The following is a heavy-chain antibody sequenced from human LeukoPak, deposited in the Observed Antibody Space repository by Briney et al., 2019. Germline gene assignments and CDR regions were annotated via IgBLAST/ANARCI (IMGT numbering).Heavy chain of an antibody. D-gene: IGHD3-9*01. J-gene: IGHJ4*02. Sequence: GGSLRLSCAASGFFFSHYHMSLGLHAPGKGLEAVSDISSSSSYIYYADSVKGRFTISRDNAKNSLYLQINSLRAEDTAVYSCAREAPDYDILTGLGYFASWGQGTLVTVSS. CDR1: GFFFSHYH. V-gene: IGHV3-21*05. CDR3: AREAPDYDILTGLGYFAS. CDR2: ISSSSSYI.